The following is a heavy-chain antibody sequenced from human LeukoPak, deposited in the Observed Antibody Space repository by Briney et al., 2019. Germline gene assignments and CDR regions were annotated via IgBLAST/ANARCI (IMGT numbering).Heavy chain of an antibody. CDR3: ASRKKGMATAGFDY. J-gene: IGHJ4*02. CDR2: IYPGDSDT. Sequence: GESLKISCQGSGYSFTSYWIGWVRQLPGKGLEWMGIIYPGDSDTRYSPSFQGQVTISAEKPISTAYLQWSSLKASDTALYYCASRKKGMATAGFDYWGQGTLVTVSS. D-gene: IGHD5-24*01. V-gene: IGHV5-51*04. CDR1: GYSFTSYW.